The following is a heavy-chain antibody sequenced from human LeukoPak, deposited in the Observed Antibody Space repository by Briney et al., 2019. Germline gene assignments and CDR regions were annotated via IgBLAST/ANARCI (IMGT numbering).Heavy chain of an antibody. CDR1: GDSFSGYY. J-gene: IGHJ6*02. CDR2: VYYSGST. Sequence: SETLSLTCTVSGDSFSGYYWTWIRQPPGKGLEWIGYVYYSGSTKYNPSLKSRVTISVDTSKNQFSLKLRSVTAADTAVYYCAREVSYYYYGMDVWGQGTTVTVSS. D-gene: IGHD1-14*01. V-gene: IGHV4-59*12. CDR3: AREVSYYYYGMDV.